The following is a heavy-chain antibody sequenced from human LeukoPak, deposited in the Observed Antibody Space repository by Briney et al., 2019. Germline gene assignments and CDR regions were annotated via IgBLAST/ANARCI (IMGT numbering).Heavy chain of an antibody. CDR3: AREVAPIAAGGTWFDP. Sequence: SQTLSLTCAVSGGSISSGGYSWSWIRQPPGKGLEWIGYIYHSGSTYYNPSLKSRVTISVDTSKNQFSLKLNSVTAADTAVYYCAREVAPIAAGGTWFDPWGQGTLVTVSS. V-gene: IGHV4-30-2*01. J-gene: IGHJ5*02. CDR2: IYHSGST. D-gene: IGHD6-13*01. CDR1: GGSISSGGYS.